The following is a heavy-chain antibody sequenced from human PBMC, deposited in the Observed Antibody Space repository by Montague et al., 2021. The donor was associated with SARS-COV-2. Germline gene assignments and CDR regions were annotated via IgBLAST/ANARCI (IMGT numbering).Heavy chain of an antibody. CDR2: INHSGSI. CDR3: ARVPDYYDSSGYYFDAFDI. J-gene: IGHJ3*02. D-gene: IGHD3-22*01. Sequence: SETLSLTCAVYGGSFSGYYWSWIRQPPGKGLEWIGEINHSGSINYNPSFKGRVTISVDTSKNQFSLKLSSVTAADTAVYYCARVPDYYDSSGYYFDAFDIWGQGTMATVSS. V-gene: IGHV4-34*01. CDR1: GGSFSGYY.